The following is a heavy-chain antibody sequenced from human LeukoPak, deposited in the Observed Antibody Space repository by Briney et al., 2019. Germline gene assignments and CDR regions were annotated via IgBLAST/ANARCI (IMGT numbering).Heavy chain of an antibody. CDR1: GGSISSYY. CDR2: IYYSGST. Sequence: SETLSLTCTVSGGSISSYYWSWIRQPPGKGLEWIGYIYYSGSTNYNPSLKSRVTISVDTSKTQFSLKLSSVTAADTAVYYCAREYSGYVGGFDYWGQGTLVTVSS. CDR3: AREYSGYVGGFDY. D-gene: IGHD5-12*01. V-gene: IGHV4-59*01. J-gene: IGHJ4*02.